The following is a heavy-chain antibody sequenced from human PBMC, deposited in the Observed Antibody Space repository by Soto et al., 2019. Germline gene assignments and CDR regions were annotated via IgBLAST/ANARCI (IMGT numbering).Heavy chain of an antibody. J-gene: IGHJ6*02. CDR3: AAGRTGGSYYGMDV. CDR2: INPSGGST. D-gene: IGHD2-2*01. V-gene: IGHV1-46*01. Sequence: GSVKVSCKASGYTFTSYYMHWVRQAPGQGLEWMGIINPSGGSTSYAQKFQERVTITRDMSTSTAYMELSSLRSEDTAVYYCAAGRTGGSYYGMDVWGQGTTVTVSS. CDR1: GYTFTSYY.